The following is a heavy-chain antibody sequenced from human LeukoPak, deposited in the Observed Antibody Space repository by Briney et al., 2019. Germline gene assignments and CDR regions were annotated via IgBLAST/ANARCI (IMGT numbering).Heavy chain of an antibody. D-gene: IGHD6-19*01. J-gene: IGHJ4*02. Sequence: GGSLRLSCGAPGFTFSSYGMHWVRQAPGKGLEWVAFIRNDGRNKYYAGSVKGRFTISRDNSKNTLYLQMNSLRAEDTAVYYCAKDNGYSSGPIDYWGQGTLVTVSS. CDR1: GFTFSSYG. CDR2: IRNDGRNK. V-gene: IGHV3-30*02. CDR3: AKDNGYSSGPIDY.